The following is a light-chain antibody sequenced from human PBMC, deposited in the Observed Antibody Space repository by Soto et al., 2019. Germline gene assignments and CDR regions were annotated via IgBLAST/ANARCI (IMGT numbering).Light chain of an antibody. J-gene: IGLJ1*01. CDR2: GST. CDR1: SSDIGAGSD. Sequence: QSVLTQPPSLSGAPGQRVTISCTGSSSDIGAGSDVHWYQQLPGTAPKLLIFGSTNRPSGVPDRFSGSKSATSASLAITGLQAEDEADYYCQSYDNSLSANVFGTGTKFTV. V-gene: IGLV1-40*01. CDR3: QSYDNSLSANV.